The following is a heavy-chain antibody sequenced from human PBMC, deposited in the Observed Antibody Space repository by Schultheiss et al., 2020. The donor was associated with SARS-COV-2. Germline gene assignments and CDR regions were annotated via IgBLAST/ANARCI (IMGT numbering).Heavy chain of an antibody. CDR2: ISYDGSNK. CDR3: AREMATISGAFDI. V-gene: IGHV3-30*14. Sequence: GGSLRLSCAASGFTFSSYAMHWVRQAPGKGLEWVAVISYDGSNKYYADSVKGRFTISRDNSKNTLYLQMNSLRAEDTAVYYCAREMATISGAFDIWGQGTTVTVSS. D-gene: IGHD5-24*01. CDR1: GFTFSSYA. J-gene: IGHJ3*02.